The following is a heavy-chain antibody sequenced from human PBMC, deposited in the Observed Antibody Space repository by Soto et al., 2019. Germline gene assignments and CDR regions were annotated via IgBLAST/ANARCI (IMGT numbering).Heavy chain of an antibody. V-gene: IGHV1-58*01. Sequence: ASVKVSCKASGFTFTSSAVQWVRQARGQRLEWIGWIVVGCGNTNYAQKFQERATITRDMSTSTAYMELSSLRSEDTAVYYCAALWGGDCSYYFDYWGQGTLVTVSS. CDR1: GFTFTSSA. D-gene: IGHD2-21*02. J-gene: IGHJ4*02. CDR2: IVVGCGNT. CDR3: AALWGGDCSYYFDY.